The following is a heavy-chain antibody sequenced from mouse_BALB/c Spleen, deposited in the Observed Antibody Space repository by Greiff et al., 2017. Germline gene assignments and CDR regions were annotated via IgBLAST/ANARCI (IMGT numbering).Heavy chain of an antibody. CDR2: IDPENGDT. Sequence: EVQLQQSGAELVRSGASVKLSCTASGFNIKDYYMHWVKQRPEQGLEWIGWIDPENGDTEYAPKFQGKATMTADTSSNTAYLQLSSLTSEDTAVYYCKLTGPMDYWGQGTSVTVSS. V-gene: IGHV14-4*02. J-gene: IGHJ4*01. CDR3: KLTGPMDY. D-gene: IGHD4-1*01. CDR1: GFNIKDYY.